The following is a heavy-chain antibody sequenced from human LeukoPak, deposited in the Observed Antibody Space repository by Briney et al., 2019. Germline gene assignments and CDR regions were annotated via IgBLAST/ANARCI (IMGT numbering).Heavy chain of an antibody. J-gene: IGHJ4*02. CDR2: MWYDGSNN. CDR3: AKDRGIAAAGLDY. V-gene: IGHV3-33*06. CDR1: GFTFSSYG. D-gene: IGHD6-13*01. Sequence: GGSLRLSCAASGFTFSSYGMHWVRQAPGKGLEWVAVMWYDGSNNYYADSVKGRFTISRDNPKNTLYLQMNSLRAEDTAVYYCAKDRGIAAAGLDYWGQGTLVTVSS.